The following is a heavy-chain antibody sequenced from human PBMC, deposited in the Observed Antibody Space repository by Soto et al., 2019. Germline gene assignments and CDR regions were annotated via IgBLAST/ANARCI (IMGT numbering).Heavy chain of an antibody. J-gene: IGHJ3*02. CDR3: ARDGSYYDKGDAFDI. V-gene: IGHV3-7*05. D-gene: IGHD3-22*01. Sequence: GGSLRLSCAASGFTFSSYWMSWVRQAPGKGLEWVANIKQDGSEKYYVDSVKGRFTISRDNAKNSLYLQMNSLRAEDTAVYYCARDGSYYDKGDAFDIWGQGTMVTVSS. CDR1: GFTFSSYW. CDR2: IKQDGSEK.